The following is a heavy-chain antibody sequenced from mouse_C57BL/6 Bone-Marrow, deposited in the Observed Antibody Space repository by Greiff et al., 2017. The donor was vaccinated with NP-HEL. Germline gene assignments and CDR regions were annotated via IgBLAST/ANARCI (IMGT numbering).Heavy chain of an antibody. V-gene: IGHV1-54*01. CDR3: ARRAEAMDY. CDR2: INPGSGGT. D-gene: IGHD3-1*01. J-gene: IGHJ4*01. CDR1: GYAFTNYL. Sequence: VQLQESGAELVRPGTSVKVSCKASGYAFTNYLIEWVKQRPGQGLEWIGVINPGSGGTNYNEKFKGKATLTADKSSSTAYMQISSLTSEDSAVYFCARRAEAMDYWGQGTSVTVSS.